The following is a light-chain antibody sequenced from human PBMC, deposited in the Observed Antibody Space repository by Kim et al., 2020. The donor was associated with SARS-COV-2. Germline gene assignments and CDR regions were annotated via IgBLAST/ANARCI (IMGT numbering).Light chain of an antibody. J-gene: IGLJ2*01. CDR3: SSYTSSSTGVV. V-gene: IGLV2-14*03. CDR2: DVS. Sequence: QSIPFSCTGTSSDVGGYNYVSWYQQHPGKAPKLMIYDVSNRPSGVSNRFSGSKSGNTASLTISGLQAEDEADYYCSSYTSSSTGVVFGGGTQLTVL. CDR1: SSDVGGYNY.